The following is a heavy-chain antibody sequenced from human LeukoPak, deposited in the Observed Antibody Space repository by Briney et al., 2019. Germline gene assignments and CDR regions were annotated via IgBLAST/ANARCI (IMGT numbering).Heavy chain of an antibody. V-gene: IGHV3-15*01. Sequence: TAGGSLRLSCVASGSIFDDYGMTWVRQAPGKGLEWVGRIKSKTNGETTDYAAPVKGRFSISRDDSKTTVYLQMNSLKTEDTALYCCTSIPIPDYWGQGTLVTVSS. CDR2: IKSKTNGETT. CDR3: TSIPIPDY. J-gene: IGHJ4*02. CDR1: GSIFDDYG. D-gene: IGHD3-9*01.